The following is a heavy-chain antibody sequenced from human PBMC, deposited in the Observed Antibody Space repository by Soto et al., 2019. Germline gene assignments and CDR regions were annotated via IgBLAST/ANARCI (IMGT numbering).Heavy chain of an antibody. D-gene: IGHD3-22*01. J-gene: IGHJ4*02. Sequence: EVQLVESVGGSVQPGGSLRLHCAASGFTFSSHWMYWVRQAPGKGLFWVSRINSEGSSRRYADSVNGRFTVSRDNAKNTLYLQMNSLRAEDTAVYYCAREATYSSGRGMDVWGQGTLVTVSS. CDR1: GFTFSSHW. V-gene: IGHV3-74*01. CDR2: INSEGSSR. CDR3: AREATYSSGRGMDV.